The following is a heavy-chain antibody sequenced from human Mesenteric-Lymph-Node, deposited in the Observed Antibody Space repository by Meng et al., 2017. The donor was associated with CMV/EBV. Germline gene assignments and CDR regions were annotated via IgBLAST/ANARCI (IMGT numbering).Heavy chain of an antibody. CDR2: IFPGDSGI. CDR3: ARQRRWGYDAFDI. Sequence: GGSLRLSCKGSGYSFTRYWIGWVRQRPGKGLEWMGMIFPGDSGIKYSPSFQGQVTISADESISTAYLQWSTLKASDTAIYYCARQRRWGYDAFDIWGQGTMVTVSS. D-gene: IGHD1-26*01. J-gene: IGHJ3*02. V-gene: IGHV5-51*01. CDR1: GYSFTRYW.